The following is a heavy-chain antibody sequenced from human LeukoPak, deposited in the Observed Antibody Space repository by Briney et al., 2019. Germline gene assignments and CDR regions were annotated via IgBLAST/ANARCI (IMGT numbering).Heavy chain of an antibody. CDR2: IKTDGSET. Sequence: GGSLRLSCAASGFNFRDHWMDWVRQAPGKGLEWVGHIKTDGSETYYLDSLRGRFSISRDNTNNALYLQMNSLRVEDTAVYYCVKNNGWFHLAQWGEGTLVTVSS. CDR3: VKNNGWFHLAQ. CDR1: GFNFRDHW. J-gene: IGHJ4*02. D-gene: IGHD6-19*01. V-gene: IGHV3-7*03.